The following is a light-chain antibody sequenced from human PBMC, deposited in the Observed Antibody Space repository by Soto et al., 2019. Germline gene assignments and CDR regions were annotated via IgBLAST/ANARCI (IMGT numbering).Light chain of an antibody. CDR2: DVS. CDR3: SSYTDGSALYV. Sequence: QAVVTQPASVSGSPGQSITISCTGTSSDVGYYKFVSWYQQHPGKAPKLVLHDVSYRPSGVSTRFSGSKSGNTASLTISGLQPEDEADYYCSSYTDGSALYVFGTGTKLTVL. J-gene: IGLJ1*01. CDR1: SSDVGYYKF. V-gene: IGLV2-14*01.